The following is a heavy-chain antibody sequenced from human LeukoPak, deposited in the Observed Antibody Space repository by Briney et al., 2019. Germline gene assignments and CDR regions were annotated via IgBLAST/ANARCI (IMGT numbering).Heavy chain of an antibody. CDR2: ISGSGGGT. Sequence: PGGSLRLSCAASGFTFSSYAMSWVSQAPGKGLEWVSAISGSGGGTSYADSVKGRFTISRDNSKNTLYLQMNSLKAEDTAVYYCSKDSFPGAKWGQGTLVTVSS. J-gene: IGHJ4*02. CDR1: GFTFSSYA. CDR3: SKDSFPGAK. V-gene: IGHV3-23*01. D-gene: IGHD2/OR15-2a*01.